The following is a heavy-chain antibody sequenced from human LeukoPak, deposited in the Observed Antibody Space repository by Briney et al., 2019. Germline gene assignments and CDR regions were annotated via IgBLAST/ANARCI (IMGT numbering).Heavy chain of an antibody. Sequence: SETLSLTCTVSGGSISTYYWSWIRQPPGKGLEWIGYIYYTGSTNYNPSLKSRVTISVDTSKNQFSLKLSSVTAADTAVYYCARDLGDSSENWFDPWGQGTLVTVSS. D-gene: IGHD3-22*01. V-gene: IGHV4-59*01. CDR3: ARDLGDSSENWFDP. J-gene: IGHJ5*02. CDR1: GGSISTYY. CDR2: IYYTGST.